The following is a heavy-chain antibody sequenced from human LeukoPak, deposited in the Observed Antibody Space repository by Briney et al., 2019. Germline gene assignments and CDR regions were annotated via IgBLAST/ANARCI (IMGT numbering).Heavy chain of an antibody. CDR1: GFIFNNYW. CDR2: ITPDSSDT. CDR3: ARDSGYWRFDY. D-gene: IGHD6-25*01. Sequence: GGSLRLSCAASGFIFNNYWMTWVRQAPGKGLEWMASITPDSSDTYYVDSVEGRFTISRDNAKNSLYLEMSSLRAEDTAVYFCARDSGYWRFDYWGQGTRVTVSS. V-gene: IGHV3-7*03. J-gene: IGHJ4*02.